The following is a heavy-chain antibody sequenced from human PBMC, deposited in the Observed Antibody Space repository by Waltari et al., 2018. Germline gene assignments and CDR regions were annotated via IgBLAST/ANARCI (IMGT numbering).Heavy chain of an antibody. V-gene: IGHV3-48*01. J-gene: IGHJ4*02. CDR2: ISSSSSTI. Sequence: EVRLVESGGGLVQPGGSLRLSCAASGFTFSSYSMNWVRQAPGKGLEWVSYISSSSSTIYYADSVKGRFTISRDNAKNSLYLQMNSLRAEDTAVYYCARDPRADYWGQGTLVTVSS. CDR1: GFTFSSYS. CDR3: ARDPRADY.